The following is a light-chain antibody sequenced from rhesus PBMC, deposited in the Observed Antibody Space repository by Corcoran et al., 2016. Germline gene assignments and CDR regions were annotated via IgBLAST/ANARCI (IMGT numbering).Light chain of an antibody. CDR3: QHYSNWPFP. Sequence: EIVMKQSPATLSLSPGERATLSCRASQSVSSYVAWYQQKPEKAPRLLAYGASSRATGIPDRFSGSGSGKDFALTSRSLEPEDFAVYYCQHYSNWPFPFGPGTKLYIK. V-gene: IGKV3S9*01. CDR1: QSVSSY. CDR2: GAS. J-gene: IGKJ3*01.